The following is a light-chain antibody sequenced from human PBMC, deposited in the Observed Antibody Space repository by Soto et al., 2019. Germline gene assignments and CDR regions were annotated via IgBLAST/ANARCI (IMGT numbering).Light chain of an antibody. CDR3: QQYYSYEIFT. Sequence: DIQMIQSPSTLSASVGDRVTITCRASQSISAWLAWYQQKPGKAPKLLIYKTSSLESGVPSRFSGSGSGTEFTLTISSLQPDDFATYYCQQYYSYEIFTFCPGTKVDIK. V-gene: IGKV1-5*03. J-gene: IGKJ3*01. CDR1: QSISAW. CDR2: KTS.